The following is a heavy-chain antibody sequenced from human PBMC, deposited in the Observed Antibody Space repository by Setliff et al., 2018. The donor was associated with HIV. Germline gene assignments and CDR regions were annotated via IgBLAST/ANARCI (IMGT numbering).Heavy chain of an antibody. J-gene: IGHJ4*02. CDR3: ARALFWSGFHHHFDF. CDR1: GGSISSGSYY. Sequence: SETLSLTCTVSGGSISSGSYYWSWIRKPAGKGLEWIGRIYTSGSTNYNPSLKSRVTISVDTSKNQFSLKLTSVTAADTAVYYCARALFWSGFHHHFDFWGQGTLVTVS. CDR2: IYTSGST. D-gene: IGHD3-3*01. V-gene: IGHV4-61*02.